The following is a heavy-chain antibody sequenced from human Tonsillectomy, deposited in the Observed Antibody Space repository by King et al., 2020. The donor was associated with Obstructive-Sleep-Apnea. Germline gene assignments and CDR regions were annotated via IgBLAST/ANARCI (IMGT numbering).Heavy chain of an antibody. Sequence: QLVQSGAEVKKPGASVKVSCKASGYSFTGYYIHWVRQAPGEGLEWVGWVNPNSGGTNYAQKFQGRVTMTRDTSISTAYMELSRLRSDDTAVYYCAKTFKAGYCSGGSCSPKDVWGQGTTVTVSS. CDR2: VNPNSGGT. V-gene: IGHV1-2*02. CDR3: AKTFKAGYCSGGSCSPKDV. D-gene: IGHD2-15*01. J-gene: IGHJ6*02. CDR1: GYSFTGYY.